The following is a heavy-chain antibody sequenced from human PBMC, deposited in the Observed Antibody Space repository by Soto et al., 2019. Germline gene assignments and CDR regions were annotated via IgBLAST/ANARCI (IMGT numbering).Heavy chain of an antibody. CDR2: IYHTGIT. CDR3: APLPPRIVVVVTPIPT. Sequence: QVQLRESGPGLVKPSGTLSLTCVVSGGSISSSNWWSWVRQPPGKGLEWIGEIYHTGITNYNPSLKSRVNIPVXXXNXXFSLMLRSVTAADPAVYYCAPLPPRIVVVVTPIPTWGQGTLVTVSS. D-gene: IGHD2-8*02. CDR1: GGSISSSNW. V-gene: IGHV4-4*02. J-gene: IGHJ5*02.